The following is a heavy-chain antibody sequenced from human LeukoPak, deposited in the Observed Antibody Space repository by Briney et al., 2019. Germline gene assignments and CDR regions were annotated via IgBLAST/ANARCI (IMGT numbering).Heavy chain of an antibody. V-gene: IGHV5-51*01. J-gene: IGHJ4*02. CDR3: ARRACSNYDQTYYFDY. D-gene: IGHD4-11*01. CDR1: GYSFTSYW. Sequence: PGESLKISCKGSGYSFTSYWIGWVRQMPGKGLEWMGIIYPGDSDTRYSPSFQGQVTISADKSISTAYLQWSSLKASDTAMYYCARRACSNYDQTYYFDYWGQGTLVTVSS. CDR2: IYPGDSDT.